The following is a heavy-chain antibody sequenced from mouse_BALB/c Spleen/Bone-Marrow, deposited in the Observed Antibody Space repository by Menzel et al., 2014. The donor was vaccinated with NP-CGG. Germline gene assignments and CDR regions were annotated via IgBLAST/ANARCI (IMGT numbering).Heavy chain of an antibody. CDR2: INSNGGST. D-gene: IGHD2-14*01. J-gene: IGHJ2*01. Sequence: EVKLMESGGGLVQPGGSLKLSCAASGFTFSSYGMSWVRQTPDKRLELVATINSNGGSTYYPDSVKGRFTISRDSAKNTLYLQMSSLKSEDTAMYYCARPYRYYFDYWGQGTTLTVSS. CDR3: ARPYRYYFDY. V-gene: IGHV5-6-3*01. CDR1: GFTFSSYG.